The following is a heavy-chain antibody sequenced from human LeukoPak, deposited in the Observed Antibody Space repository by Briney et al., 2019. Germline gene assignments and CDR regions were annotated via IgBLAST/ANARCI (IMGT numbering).Heavy chain of an antibody. J-gene: IGHJ4*02. V-gene: IGHV3-23*01. CDR3: AKDRWYYYDSSGYSDY. D-gene: IGHD3-22*01. CDR1: GFTFSSYA. Sequence: PGGSLRLSCAASGFTFSSYAMSWVRQAPGEGLEWVSAISGSGGSTYYADSVKGRFTISRDNSKNTLYLQMNSLRAEDTVVYYCAKDRWYYYDSSGYSDYWGQGTLVTVSS. CDR2: ISGSGGST.